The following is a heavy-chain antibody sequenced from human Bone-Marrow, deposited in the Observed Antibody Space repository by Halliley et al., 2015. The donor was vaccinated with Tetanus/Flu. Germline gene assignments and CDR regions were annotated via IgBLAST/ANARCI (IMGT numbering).Heavy chain of an antibody. D-gene: IGHD2-15*01. Sequence: RIKSDGRTTNYADSGNGRLTISRGNAKNTVHLQKNSLRDDDTAVYYCVRDPGIVRGGLFYFDYWGQGTLVTFSS. CDR2: IKSDGRTT. CDR3: VRDPGIVRGGLFYFDY. V-gene: IGHV3-74*01. J-gene: IGHJ4*02.